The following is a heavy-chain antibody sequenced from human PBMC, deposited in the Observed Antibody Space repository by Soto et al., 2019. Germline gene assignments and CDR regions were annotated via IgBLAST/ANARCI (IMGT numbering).Heavy chain of an antibody. CDR1: GFTFSDYY. D-gene: IGHD2-15*01. CDR3: ARDEEDSSRLYYYGMDV. J-gene: IGHJ6*02. V-gene: IGHV3-11*01. CDR2: ISGRGGTI. Sequence: QVQLVESGGGLVKPGGSLRLSCAASGFTFSDYYMTWIRQAPGKGLEWVSYISGRGGTISYADSVKGRFTISRDNAKNSLYLQMNSLRAEDTAVYYCARDEEDSSRLYYYGMDVWGQGTTVTVSS.